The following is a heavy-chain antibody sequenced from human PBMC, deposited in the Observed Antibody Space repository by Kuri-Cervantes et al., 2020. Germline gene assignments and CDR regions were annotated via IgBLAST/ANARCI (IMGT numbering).Heavy chain of an antibody. CDR3: ARLTSSWSPLTNRYGMDV. CDR1: GDSFANFW. D-gene: IGHD6-13*01. Sequence: GAALKTSWQGSGDSFANFWIGWVRQMPGKGLEWMGIIFPADSDTRYSPSFQGQVTISADKSTSTAYLQWNSLKASDTAMFYCARLTSSWSPLTNRYGMDVWGQGTTVTVSS. V-gene: IGHV5-51*01. J-gene: IGHJ6*02. CDR2: IFPADSDT.